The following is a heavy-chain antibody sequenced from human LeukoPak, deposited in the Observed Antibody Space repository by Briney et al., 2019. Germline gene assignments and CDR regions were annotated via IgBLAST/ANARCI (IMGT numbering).Heavy chain of an antibody. D-gene: IGHD2-15*01. V-gene: IGHV4-38-2*02. CDR1: GYSISGAYY. CDR2: IHGSGAT. J-gene: IGHJ4*02. CDR3: ASPEGRYCGGGSCYDY. Sequence: PSETLSLTCTVSGYSISGAYYWGWVRQAPGKGLEWIGSIHGSGATYYNPSLKSQITISMDTSKNQFSLKLSSVTAADTAVYFCASPEGRYCGGGSCYDYWGQGTLVTVSS.